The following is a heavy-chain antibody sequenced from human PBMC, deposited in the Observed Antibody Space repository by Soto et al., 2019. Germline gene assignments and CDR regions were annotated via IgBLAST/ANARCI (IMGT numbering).Heavy chain of an antibody. CDR1: GFTFSSYG. Sequence: GGSLRLSCAASGFTFSSYGMHWVRQAPGKGLEWVAVISYDGSNKYYADSVKGRFTISRDNSKNTLYLQMNSLRAEDTAVYYCAKSPPIYCSSTSCYENWFDPWGQGTLVTVSS. V-gene: IGHV3-30*18. D-gene: IGHD2-2*01. CDR2: ISYDGSNK. J-gene: IGHJ5*02. CDR3: AKSPPIYCSSTSCYENWFDP.